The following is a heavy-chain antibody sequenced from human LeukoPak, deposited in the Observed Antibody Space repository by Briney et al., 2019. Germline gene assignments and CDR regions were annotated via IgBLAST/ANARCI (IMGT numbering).Heavy chain of an antibody. J-gene: IGHJ4*02. V-gene: IGHV4-34*01. Sequence: PSETLSLTCAVYGGSFSAYYWSWIRQPPGKGLEWIGEINHTGSTSYNPSLKSRVTISVDTSKNQFSLKLSSVTAADTAVYYCARGMGGRDGYNDYWGQGTLVTVSS. D-gene: IGHD5-24*01. CDR3: ARGMGGRDGYNDY. CDR2: INHTGST. CDR1: GGSFSAYY.